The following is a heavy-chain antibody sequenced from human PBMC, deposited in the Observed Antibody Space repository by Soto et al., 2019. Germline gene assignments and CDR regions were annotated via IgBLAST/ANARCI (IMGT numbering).Heavy chain of an antibody. CDR2: IYYSGST. J-gene: IGHJ5*02. Sequence: SETLSLTCTVSGGSISSGGYYWSWIRQHPGKGLEWIGYIYYSGSTYYNPSLKSRVTISVDTSKNQFSLKLSSVTAADTAVYYCARAFGGDYGVGLWFDPWGQGTLVTVSS. V-gene: IGHV4-31*03. D-gene: IGHD4-17*01. CDR3: ARAFGGDYGVGLWFDP. CDR1: GGSISSGGYY.